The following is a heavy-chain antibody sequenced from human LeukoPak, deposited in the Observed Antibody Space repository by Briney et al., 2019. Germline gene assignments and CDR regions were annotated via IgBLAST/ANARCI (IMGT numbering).Heavy chain of an antibody. V-gene: IGHV1-46*01. Sequence: ASVKVSCKASGYTFTSYYMHWVRQAPGQGLEWMGIINPSGGSTSYAQKFQGRVTMTRDTSTSTVYMELSSLRSEDTAIYYCVRVGCGGDCYADAFDIWGQGTMVTVSS. CDR3: VRVGCGGDCYADAFDI. CDR1: GYTFTSYY. D-gene: IGHD2-21*02. CDR2: INPSGGST. J-gene: IGHJ3*02.